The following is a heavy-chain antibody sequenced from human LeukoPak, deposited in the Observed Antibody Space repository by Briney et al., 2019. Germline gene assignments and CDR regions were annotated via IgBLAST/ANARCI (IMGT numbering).Heavy chain of an antibody. D-gene: IGHD3-22*01. V-gene: IGHV1-8*01. CDR2: MNPNSGNT. Sequence: ASVKVSCKASGYTFTSYDINWVRQATGQGLEWMGWMNPNSGNTGYAQKFQGRVTMTRNTSISTAYMELSSLRSEDTAVYYCAKVGGDSSGYYYYAFDIWGQGTMVTVSS. CDR1: GYTFTSYD. J-gene: IGHJ3*02. CDR3: AKVGGDSSGYYYYAFDI.